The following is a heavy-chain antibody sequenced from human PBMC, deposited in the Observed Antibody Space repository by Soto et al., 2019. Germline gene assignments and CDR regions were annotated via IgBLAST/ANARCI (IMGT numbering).Heavy chain of an antibody. D-gene: IGHD2-2*01. CDR3: ARDRVVPAAHYGMDV. Sequence: QVQLQESGPGLVKPSETLSLTCTVSGGSISSYYWSWIRQPPGKGLEWIGYIYYSGSTNYNPSLKSRVPISVDTSKNQFSLKLSSVTAADTAVYYCARDRVVPAAHYGMDVWGQGTTVTVPS. V-gene: IGHV4-59*01. J-gene: IGHJ6*02. CDR1: GGSISSYY. CDR2: IYYSGST.